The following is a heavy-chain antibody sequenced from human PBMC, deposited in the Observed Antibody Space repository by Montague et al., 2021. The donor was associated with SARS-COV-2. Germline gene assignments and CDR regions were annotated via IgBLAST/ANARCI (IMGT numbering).Heavy chain of an antibody. CDR2: ISSNGGST. CDR1: GFTFSSYA. J-gene: IGHJ3*02. D-gene: IGHD4-17*01. V-gene: IGHV3-64D*09. CDR3: VIPMTTPSCDAFDI. Sequence: SLRLSCAASGFTFSSYAMHWVRQAPGKGLEYVSAISSNGGSTYYADSVKGRFTISRDNSKNTLYLQMSSLRAEDTAVYYCVIPMTTPSCDAFDIWGQGTMVTVSS.